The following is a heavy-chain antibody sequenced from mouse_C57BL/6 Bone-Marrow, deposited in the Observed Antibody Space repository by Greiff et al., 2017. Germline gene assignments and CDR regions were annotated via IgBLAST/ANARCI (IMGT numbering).Heavy chain of an antibody. Sequence: QVHVKQPGAELVKPGASVKLSCKASGYTFTSYWMHWVKQRPGQGLEWIGMIHPNSGSTNYNEKFKSKATLTVDKSSSTAYIQLSSLPSEASAAYYCSGLVTSPFAYWGQGTLVTVSA. V-gene: IGHV1-64*01. CDR2: IHPNSGST. D-gene: IGHD2-2*01. J-gene: IGHJ3*01. CDR3: SGLVTSPFAY. CDR1: GYTFTSYW.